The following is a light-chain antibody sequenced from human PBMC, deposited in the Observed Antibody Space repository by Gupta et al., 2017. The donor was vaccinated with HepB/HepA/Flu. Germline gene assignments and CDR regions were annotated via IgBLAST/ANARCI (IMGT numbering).Light chain of an antibody. CDR1: NGDIGGYNY. Sequence: QSALTQPASVSGSPGQSITISCTGTNGDIGGYNYVSWYQQNPGKAPKLMIYDVSTRPSGVSDRFSGSKSGNTASLTISGPQAEDEADYYCSSYASISALVVFGGGTKLTVL. V-gene: IGLV2-14*03. CDR3: SSYASISALVV. J-gene: IGLJ2*01. CDR2: DVS.